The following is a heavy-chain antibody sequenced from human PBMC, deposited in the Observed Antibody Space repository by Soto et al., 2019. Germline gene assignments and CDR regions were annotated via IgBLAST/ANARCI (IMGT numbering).Heavy chain of an antibody. V-gene: IGHV3-74*01. CDR1: GFTFSSYW. CDR2: INNDGSST. Sequence: GGSLRLSCEVSGFTFSSYWMHWVRQGPGKGLVWVSRINNDGSSTSYADSVKGRFTISRDNAKNTVYLQMNSLRAEDTAVYYCARDKHYYDSSSGYYYSDAFDIWGQGTMVTVSS. J-gene: IGHJ3*02. D-gene: IGHD3-22*01. CDR3: ARDKHYYDSSSGYYYSDAFDI.